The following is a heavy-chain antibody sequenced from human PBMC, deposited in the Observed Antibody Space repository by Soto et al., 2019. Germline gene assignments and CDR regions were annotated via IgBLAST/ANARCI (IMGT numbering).Heavy chain of an antibody. CDR1: GYIFRKNW. J-gene: IGHJ4*02. CDR3: ARHGGSHYLSSGYHYGLDY. D-gene: IGHD3-22*01. Sequence: PGEALKISCRGSGYIFRKNWITWVRQRPGEGVGWVVRIDLTDSYTIYSRSFQGHVSFSADKSINTTYLQFSSLRASDTAVYYCARHGGSHYLSSGYHYGLDYWGQGTPVTVSS. CDR2: IDLTDSYT. V-gene: IGHV5-10-1*01.